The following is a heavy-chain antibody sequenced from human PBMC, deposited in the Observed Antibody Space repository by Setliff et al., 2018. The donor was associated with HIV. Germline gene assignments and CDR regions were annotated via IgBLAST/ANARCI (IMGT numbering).Heavy chain of an antibody. J-gene: IGHJ4*02. CDR2: INQDGSEI. CDR1: GFTFSSCW. D-gene: IGHD1-1*01. V-gene: IGHV3-7*03. CDR3: VRDLLRSYNDYLHY. Sequence: GGSLRLSCAASGFTFSSCWMSWVRQAPGKRLEWVANINQDGSEIHYVDSVKGRFTISRDNAKNSVFLQMNSLRVEDTAVYYCVRDLLRSYNDYLHYWGQGTSVTVSS.